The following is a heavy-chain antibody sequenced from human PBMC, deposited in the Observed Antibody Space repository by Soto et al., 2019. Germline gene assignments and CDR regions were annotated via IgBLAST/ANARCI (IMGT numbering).Heavy chain of an antibody. CDR2: INHSGST. CDR3: ARGITASGWYRRGLNNWFDP. V-gene: IGHV4-34*01. J-gene: IGHJ5*02. Sequence: PSETLSLTCAVYGGSFIGYYWSWILQPPWKGLEWIGEINHSGSTNYNPSLKSRVTISVDTSKNQFSLKLSSVTAADTAVYYCARGITASGWYRRGLNNWFDPWGQGTLVTVSS. D-gene: IGHD6-19*01. CDR1: GGSFIGYY.